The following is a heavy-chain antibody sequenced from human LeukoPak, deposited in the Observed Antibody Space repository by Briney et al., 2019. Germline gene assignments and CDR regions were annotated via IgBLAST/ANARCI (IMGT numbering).Heavy chain of an antibody. CDR3: ARGDYDFWSGSLGY. V-gene: IGHV3-30-3*01. Sequence: PGGSLRLSCAASGFTFSSYAMHWVRQAPGKGLEWVAGISYDGSNKYYADSVKGRFTISRDNYKNTLYLQMNSLRAEDTAVYYCARGDYDFWSGSLGYWGQGTLVTVSS. CDR2: ISYDGSNK. CDR1: GFTFSSYA. J-gene: IGHJ4*02. D-gene: IGHD3-3*01.